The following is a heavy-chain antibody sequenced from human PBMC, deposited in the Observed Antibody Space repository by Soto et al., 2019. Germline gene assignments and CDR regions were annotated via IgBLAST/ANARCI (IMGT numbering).Heavy chain of an antibody. V-gene: IGHV2-5*04. Sequence: QLILKESDPTLVKTTQTLTLTCSFSGFSLSTTSVGVGWIRQPPGKALEWLALIYWDGDQRYSPSPKRRLTSTDDTSKNQVGLTVPNMDPVDTSTYYCVYMPPQQWAPFSVWGQGTMVIVSS. CDR1: GFSLSTTSVG. J-gene: IGHJ3*01. CDR2: IYWDGDQ. CDR3: VYMPPQQWAPFSV. D-gene: IGHD6-19*01.